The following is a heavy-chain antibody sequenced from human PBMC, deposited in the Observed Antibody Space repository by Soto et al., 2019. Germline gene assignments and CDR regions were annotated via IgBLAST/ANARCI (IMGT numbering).Heavy chain of an antibody. CDR1: GVLFVSST. V-gene: IGHV3-64D*06. D-gene: IGHD1-20*01. J-gene: IGHJ3*01. CDR2: SSGNGGDT. Sequence: XGWLRRGCSASGVLFVSSTMHWVRQAPGKGLEYVSVSSGNGGDTYYVDSAKGRFTISRDNSKNTLYLQMSSTRAEDTAVYYCVKGFTGVRGIHFWGQGTMVTVSS. CDR3: VKGFTGVRGIHF.